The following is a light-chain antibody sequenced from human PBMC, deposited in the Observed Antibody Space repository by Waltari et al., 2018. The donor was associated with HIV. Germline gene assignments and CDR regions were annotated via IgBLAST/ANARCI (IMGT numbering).Light chain of an antibody. V-gene: IGLV3-25*03. CDR1: ALSNQY. Sequence: SYELTQPPSVSVSPGQTARITCSGDALSNQYTFWYQQKPGQAPVLVIYRDTERPSGIPVRFSGSSSGTTVTLTISGVQAEDEADYYCQSADSSGTYVFGTGTKVTVV. J-gene: IGLJ1*01. CDR2: RDT. CDR3: QSADSSGTYV.